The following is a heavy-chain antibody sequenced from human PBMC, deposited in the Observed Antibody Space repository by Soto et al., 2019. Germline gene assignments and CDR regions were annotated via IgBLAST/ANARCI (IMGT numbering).Heavy chain of an antibody. CDR1: GGTFSSYA. J-gene: IGHJ6*02. D-gene: IGHD1-26*01. CDR2: IIPIFGTA. V-gene: IGHV1-69*12. Sequence: QVQLVQSGAEVKKPGSSVKVSCKASGGTFSSYAISWVRQAPVQGLEWMGVIIPIFGTANYAQKFQGRVTITADESTSTAYMELRSLRSEDTAVYYCASKLGRDYYYGMDVLGQGTTVTVSS. CDR3: ASKLGRDYYYGMDV.